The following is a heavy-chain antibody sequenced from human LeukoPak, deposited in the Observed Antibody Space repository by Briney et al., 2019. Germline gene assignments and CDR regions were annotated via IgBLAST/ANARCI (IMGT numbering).Heavy chain of an antibody. D-gene: IGHD6-13*01. CDR3: ARGIAAAGTVDGAFDI. V-gene: IGHV1-2*06. CDR2: INPNSGGT. Sequence: ASEKVSCKASGYTFTGYYMHWVRQPPGQGLEWMGRINPNSGGTNHAQKFQGRVTMTRDTSISTAYMELSRLRSDDTAVYCCARGIAAAGTVDGAFDIWGQGTMVTVSS. CDR1: GYTFTGYY. J-gene: IGHJ3*02.